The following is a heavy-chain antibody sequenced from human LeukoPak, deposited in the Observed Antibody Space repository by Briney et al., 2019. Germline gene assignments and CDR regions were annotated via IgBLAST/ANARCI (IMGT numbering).Heavy chain of an antibody. CDR2: IYYSGST. J-gene: IGHJ4*02. Sequence: SETLSLTCTVSGGSISSGDYYRSWIRQPPGKGLEWIGYIYYSGSTYYNPSLKSRVTISVDTSKNQFSLKLSSVTAADTAVYYCARASYDSSGSYFDYWGQGTLVTVSS. CDR3: ARASYDSSGSYFDY. V-gene: IGHV4-30-4*01. D-gene: IGHD3-22*01. CDR1: GGSISSGDYY.